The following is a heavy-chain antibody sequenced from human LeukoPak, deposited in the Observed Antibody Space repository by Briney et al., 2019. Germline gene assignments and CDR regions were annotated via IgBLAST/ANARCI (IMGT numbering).Heavy chain of an antibody. CDR3: ARGPKYYDFWSGYLSGYMDV. CDR1: GYTFTSYA. J-gene: IGHJ6*03. D-gene: IGHD3-3*01. Sequence: VASVKVSCKASGYTFTSYAMHWVRQAPGQRLEWMGWINAGNGNTKYSQEFQGRVTITRDTSASTAYMELSSLRSEDMAVYYCARGPKYYDFWSGYLSGYMDVWGKGTTVTVSS. V-gene: IGHV1-3*03. CDR2: INAGNGNT.